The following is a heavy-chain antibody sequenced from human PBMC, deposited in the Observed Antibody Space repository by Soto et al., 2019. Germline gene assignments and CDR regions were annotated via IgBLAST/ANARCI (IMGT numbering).Heavy chain of an antibody. CDR3: AKDPNLYGSGYRNYFDY. CDR1: GFTFSSYA. CDR2: ISGSGGST. D-gene: IGHD3-3*01. J-gene: IGHJ4*02. V-gene: IGHV3-23*01. Sequence: GGSLRLSCAASGFTFSSYAMSWVRQAPGKGLEWVSAISGSGGSTYYADSVKGRFTISRDNSKNTLYLQMNSLRAEDTAVYYCAKDPNLYGSGYRNYFDYWGQGTLVTVSS.